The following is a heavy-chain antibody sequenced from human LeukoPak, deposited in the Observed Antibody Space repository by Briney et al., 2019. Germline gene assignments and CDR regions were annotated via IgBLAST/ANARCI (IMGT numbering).Heavy chain of an antibody. CDR2: ISTYNGKT. J-gene: IGHJ5*02. CDR3: ARDFSNFSYGTWFDP. D-gene: IGHD1-1*01. V-gene: IGHV1-18*01. Sequence: ASVKVSCKASGYTFTRYGITWVRQAPGQGLEWMGWISTYNGKTNYAQKVQDRVTMTTDTSTSTVYMELRSLRSDDTALYFCARDFSNFSYGTWFDPWGQGTLVSASS. CDR1: GYTFTRYG.